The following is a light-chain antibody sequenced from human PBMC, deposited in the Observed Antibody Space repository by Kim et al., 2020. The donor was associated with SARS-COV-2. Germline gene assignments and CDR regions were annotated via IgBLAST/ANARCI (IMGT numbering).Light chain of an antibody. V-gene: IGKV3-11*01. CDR1: QSISSS. Sequence: PGAGATLSCRASQSISSSLAWYQQRPGQPPRLLIFDASIRASGIPARFSGGGSGTDFTLTISGLEPEDFAVYYCQQRNNWPPEVTFGGGTKVDIK. J-gene: IGKJ4*01. CDR2: DAS. CDR3: QQRNNWPPEVT.